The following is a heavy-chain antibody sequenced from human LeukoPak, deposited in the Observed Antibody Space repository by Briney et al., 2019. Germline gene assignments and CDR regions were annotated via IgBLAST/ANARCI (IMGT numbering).Heavy chain of an antibody. V-gene: IGHV3-23*01. CDR1: GFTFSNYA. D-gene: IGHD2-8*01. J-gene: IGHJ3*02. Sequence: QTGGSLRLSCAASGFTFSNYAMGWVRQAPGKGLEWVSVISDSGGSTHYADSVKGRFTISRDNSKNTLYLQMSSLRAEDTAVYYCAQDVSSLIGAFYIWGQGTMVTVSS. CDR2: ISDSGGST. CDR3: AQDVSSLIGAFYI.